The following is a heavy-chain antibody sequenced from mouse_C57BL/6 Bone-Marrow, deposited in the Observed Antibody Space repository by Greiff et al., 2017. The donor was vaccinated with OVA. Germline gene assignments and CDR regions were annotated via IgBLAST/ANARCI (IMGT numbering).Heavy chain of an antibody. V-gene: IGHV14-4*01. CDR3: TTGYGSETRCAD. J-gene: IGHJ3*01. CDR2: LDPENGDT. CDR1: GFNIKDDY. Sequence: VQLQQSGAELVRPGASVKLSCTASGFNIKDDYMHWVKQRPEQGLEWIGWLDPENGDTEYVSKFQGKATITADTSSNTAYLQLSSLTSEDTAVYYCTTGYGSETRCADWGQGTLVTVSA. D-gene: IGHD1-1*01.